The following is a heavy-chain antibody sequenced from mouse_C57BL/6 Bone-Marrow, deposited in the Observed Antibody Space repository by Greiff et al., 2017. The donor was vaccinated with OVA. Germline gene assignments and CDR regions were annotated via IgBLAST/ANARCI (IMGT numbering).Heavy chain of an antibody. CDR1: GYTFTSYW. D-gene: IGHD1-1*01. J-gene: IGHJ2*01. CDR3: ARITTVVARSDY. CDR2: IYPSDSET. V-gene: IGHV1-61*01. Sequence: VQLQQPGAELVRPGSSVKLSCKASGYTFTSYWMDWVKQRPGQGLEWIGNIYPSDSETHYNQKFKDKATLTVDKSSSTAYMQLSSLTSEDSAVYYCARITTVVARSDYWGQGTTLTVSS.